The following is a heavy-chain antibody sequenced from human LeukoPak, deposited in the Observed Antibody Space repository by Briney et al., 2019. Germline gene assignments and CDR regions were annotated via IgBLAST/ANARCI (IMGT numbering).Heavy chain of an antibody. CDR2: ITSPSSYI. Sequence: PGGSLRLSCATSGFTFSNSDMNWVRQAPGKGLEWVSSITSPSSYIYYADSVRGRFTISRDNAKNSLYLLMDSLRVEDTAVYYCARSGCPGGSCYLRYSWLDLWGRGTLVTVSS. CDR1: GFTFSNSD. D-gene: IGHD2-15*01. J-gene: IGHJ5*02. V-gene: IGHV3-21*01. CDR3: ARSGCPGGSCYLRYSWLDL.